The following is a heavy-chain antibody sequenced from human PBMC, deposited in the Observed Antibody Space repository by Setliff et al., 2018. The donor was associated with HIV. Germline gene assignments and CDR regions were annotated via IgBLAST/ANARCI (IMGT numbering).Heavy chain of an antibody. V-gene: IGHV4-4*07. J-gene: IGHJ5*02. CDR1: GISISSYY. CDR3: AREDYNWNDLRWFDP. CDR2: INRSGST. D-gene: IGHD1-1*01. Sequence: SETLSLTCTVSGISISSYYWSWIRQPAGKGLEWIGRINRSGSTKYNPSLKSRVTMSVDTSKNYVSLKLNSVSAADTAVYYCAREDYNWNDLRWFDPWGQGTLVTVSS.